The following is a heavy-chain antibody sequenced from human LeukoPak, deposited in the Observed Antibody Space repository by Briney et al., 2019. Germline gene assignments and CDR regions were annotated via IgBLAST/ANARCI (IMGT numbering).Heavy chain of an antibody. CDR3: ASTGIADDAFDI. J-gene: IGHJ3*02. Sequence: ASVKVSCKASRYTFTGYYMHWVRQAPGQGLEWMGRINPNSGGTNYAQKFQGRVTMTRDTSISTAYMELSRLRSDDTAVYYCASTGIADDAFDIWGQGTMVTVSS. V-gene: IGHV1-2*06. D-gene: IGHD6-13*01. CDR1: RYTFTGYY. CDR2: INPNSGGT.